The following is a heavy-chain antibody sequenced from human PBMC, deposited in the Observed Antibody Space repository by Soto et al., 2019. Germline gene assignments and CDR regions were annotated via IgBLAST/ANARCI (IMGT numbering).Heavy chain of an antibody. V-gene: IGHV4-59*01. CDR1: GGSMSRYH. J-gene: IGHJ5*02. CDR3: ARDLTISSTDGPLDP. CDR2: IHYTGST. D-gene: IGHD1-1*01. Sequence: PSETLSLTCTVSGGSMSRYHWTWIRQPPGKGLEWIGNIHYTGSTNYNPSLKSRVTILLGTSTSQFSLKVSSVTAADTAVYYCARDLTISSTDGPLDPWGHGTLVTVSS.